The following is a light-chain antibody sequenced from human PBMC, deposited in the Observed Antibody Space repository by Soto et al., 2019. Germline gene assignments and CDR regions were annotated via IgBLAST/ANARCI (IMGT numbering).Light chain of an antibody. J-gene: IGKJ4*01. CDR1: QSISSY. CDR2: AAS. CDR3: QQSYSTRLT. Sequence: DIQMTQSPSSLSASVGDRVTITCRASQSISSYLNWYQQKPGKAPKLLIYAASSLQSGVPSRFSGSGSGTDFTLTISSLXPEDFATYYCQQSYSTRLTFGGGTKVEIK. V-gene: IGKV1-39*01.